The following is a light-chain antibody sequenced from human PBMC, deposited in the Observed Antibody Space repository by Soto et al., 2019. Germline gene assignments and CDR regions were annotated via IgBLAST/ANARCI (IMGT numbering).Light chain of an antibody. CDR2: DAS. CDR1: QSVSSY. CDR3: QQRSNWPPG. V-gene: IGKV3-11*01. J-gene: IGKJ1*01. Sequence: IVLTQSPATLSLSPGERATLSCRASQSVSSYLAWYQQKPGKAPRLLIYDASNRATGIPARFSGSGSGTDFTLTISSLEPEDFAVYYCQQRSNWPPGFGQGTKVDIK.